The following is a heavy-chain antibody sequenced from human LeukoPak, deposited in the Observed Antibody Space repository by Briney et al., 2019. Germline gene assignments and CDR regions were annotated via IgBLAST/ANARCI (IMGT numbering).Heavy chain of an antibody. CDR3: VKPYYYSSGSLT. D-gene: IGHD3-10*01. V-gene: IGHV3-7*01. Sequence: GRSLRLSCAASGFTFSSYAMHWVRQAPGMGLAWVATIKQDGSEKYYVDSVKGRFTIARDNAKNSLYLQMNSLRADDTAMYYCVKPYYYSSGSLTWGQGTLVTVSS. CDR1: GFTFSSYA. J-gene: IGHJ5*02. CDR2: IKQDGSEK.